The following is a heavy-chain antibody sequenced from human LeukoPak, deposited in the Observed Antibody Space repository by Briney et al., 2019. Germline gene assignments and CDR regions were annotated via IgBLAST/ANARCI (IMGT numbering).Heavy chain of an antibody. D-gene: IGHD3-22*01. CDR3: ARRWSDSSGYYLDAFDI. Sequence: SVKVSCKASGGTFSSYTISWVRQAPGQGLEWMGRIIPILGIANYAQKFQGRVTITADKSTSTAYMELSSLRSEDTAVYYCARRWSDSSGYYLDAFDIWGQGTMVTVSS. CDR1: GGTFSSYT. V-gene: IGHV1-69*02. J-gene: IGHJ3*02. CDR2: IIPILGIA.